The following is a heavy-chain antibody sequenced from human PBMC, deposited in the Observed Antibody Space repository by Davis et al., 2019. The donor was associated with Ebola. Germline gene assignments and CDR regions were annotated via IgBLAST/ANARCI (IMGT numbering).Heavy chain of an antibody. D-gene: IGHD1-7*01. CDR2: ISSSGSTI. J-gene: IGHJ6*02. V-gene: IGHV3-11*01. CDR3: ARRGNWNYAPKYGMDV. Sequence: GGSLRLSCAASGFTFSDYYMSWIRQAPGKGLEWVSYISSSGSTIYYADSVKGRFTISRDNAKKSLYLQMNSLRAEDTAVYYCARRGNWNYAPKYGMDVWGQGTTVTVSS. CDR1: GFTFSDYY.